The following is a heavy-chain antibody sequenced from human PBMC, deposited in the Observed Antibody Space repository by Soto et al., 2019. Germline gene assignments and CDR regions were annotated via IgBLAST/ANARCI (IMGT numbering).Heavy chain of an antibody. CDR1: GFSFSTPGGG. Sequence: QITLKESGPTLVKPTQTLTLTCTFSGFSFSTPGGGVGWIRQAPGKALEWLVVIYWDEDKRYSPSLKNRLTITKDTSINQVVPTMANMDTVDTATYYCVHRLTYGLGSDYFHYWGQGMLVTVSS. CDR2: IYWDEDK. V-gene: IGHV2-5*02. CDR3: VHRLTYGLGSDYFHY. J-gene: IGHJ4*02. D-gene: IGHD3-10*01.